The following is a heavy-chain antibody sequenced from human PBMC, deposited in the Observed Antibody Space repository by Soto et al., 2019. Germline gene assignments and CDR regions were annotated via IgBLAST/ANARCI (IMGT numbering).Heavy chain of an antibody. D-gene: IGHD2-15*01. Sequence: QVQLVQSGAEVKKPGASVKVSCKASGYTFTGYYMHWVRQAPGQGLEWMGWINPNSGGTNYAQKVQGWVTMTRDTPISTAYIELSRLRSDDTAVYYCAREAATDYYYYYGMDVWGQGTTVTVSS. J-gene: IGHJ6*02. CDR3: AREAATDYYYYYGMDV. CDR1: GYTFTGYY. CDR2: INPNSGGT. V-gene: IGHV1-2*04.